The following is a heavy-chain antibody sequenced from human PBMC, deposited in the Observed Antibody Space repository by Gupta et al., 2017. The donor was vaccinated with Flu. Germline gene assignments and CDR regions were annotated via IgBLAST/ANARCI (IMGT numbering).Heavy chain of an antibody. CDR3: AKEGNDYGGYWYFDL. CDR2: ISGSGGST. J-gene: IGHJ2*01. Sequence: EVQLLESGGGLVQPGGSLRLSCAASGFTFSSYAMSWVRQAPGKGLEWVAAISGSGGSTYYADSGKGRFTISRDNSKNTLYLQMNSLRAEDTAVYYCAKEGNDYGGYWYFDLWGRGTLVTVSS. V-gene: IGHV3-23*01. D-gene: IGHD1-1*01. CDR1: GFTFSSYA.